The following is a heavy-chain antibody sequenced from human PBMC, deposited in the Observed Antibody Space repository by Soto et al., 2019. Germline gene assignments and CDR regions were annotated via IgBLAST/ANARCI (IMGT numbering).Heavy chain of an antibody. J-gene: IGHJ4*02. V-gene: IGHV3-23*01. Sequence: PVGSLRLSCAASGFPFGENAMSRVRQAPGKGLEWVSGISDSGATTYYADSVKGRFTISKNTAKNTLYLKMDSRGADDTAVYDCTRGGTSATYWGLFYDGGQEALVTVS. D-gene: IGHD7-27*01. CDR1: GFPFGENA. CDR3: TRGGTSATYWGLFYD. CDR2: ISDSGATT.